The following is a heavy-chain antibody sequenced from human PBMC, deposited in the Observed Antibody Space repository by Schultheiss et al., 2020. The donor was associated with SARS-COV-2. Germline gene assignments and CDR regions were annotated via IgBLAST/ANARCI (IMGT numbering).Heavy chain of an antibody. Sequence: SETLSLTCTVSGGSISSSSYYWGWIRQPPGKGLEWIGEINHSGSTNYNPSLKSRVTISVDTSKNQFSLKLSSVTAADTAVYYCARGPDYDVLTGSYADAFDFWGQGTTVTVSS. CDR1: GGSISSSSYY. V-gene: IGHV4-39*07. D-gene: IGHD3-9*01. J-gene: IGHJ3*01. CDR2: INHSGST. CDR3: ARGPDYDVLTGSYADAFDF.